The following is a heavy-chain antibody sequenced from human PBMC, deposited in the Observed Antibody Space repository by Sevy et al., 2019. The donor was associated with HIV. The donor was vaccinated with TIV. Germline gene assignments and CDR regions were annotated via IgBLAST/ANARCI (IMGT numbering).Heavy chain of an antibody. Sequence: GGSLRLSCAASGFTFSSYGMHWVRQAPGKGLEWVAVISYDGSNKYYADSVKGRFTISRDNSKNTLYLQMNSLRAEDTAVYYCAKEPHYYDSSGYYFQGYWGQGTLVTVSS. J-gene: IGHJ4*02. CDR1: GFTFSSYG. CDR2: ISYDGSNK. CDR3: AKEPHYYDSSGYYFQGY. D-gene: IGHD3-22*01. V-gene: IGHV3-30*18.